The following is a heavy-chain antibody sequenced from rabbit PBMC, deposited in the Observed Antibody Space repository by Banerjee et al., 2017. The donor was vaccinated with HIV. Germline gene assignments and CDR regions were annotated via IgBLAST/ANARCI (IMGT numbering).Heavy chain of an antibody. D-gene: IGHD4-1*01. CDR1: GFSFSSGYW. Sequence: QEQLEESGGDLVKPEGSLTLTCTASGFSFSSGYWMCWVRQAPGKGLEWIGCINEGSSGSTWYASWAKGRFTISKTSSTTVTLQMTSLTAADTATYFCARDLAGVIGWNFNLWGPGTLVTVS. V-gene: IGHV1S45*01. CDR3: ARDLAGVIGWNFNL. CDR2: INEGSSGST. J-gene: IGHJ4*01.